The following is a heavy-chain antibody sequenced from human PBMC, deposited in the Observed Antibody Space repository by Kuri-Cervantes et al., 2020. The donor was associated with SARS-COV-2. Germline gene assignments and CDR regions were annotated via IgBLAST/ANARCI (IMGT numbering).Heavy chain of an antibody. CDR2: IYYSGST. CDR3: AKWGNDYGDRLFDY. V-gene: IGHV4-59*01. D-gene: IGHD4-17*01. CDR1: GGSISSYY. J-gene: IGHJ4*02. Sequence: SETLSLTCTVSGGSISSYYWSWIRQPPGKGLEWIGYIYYSGSTNYNPSLKSRVTISVDTSKNQFSLKLSSVTAEDTAVYYCAKWGNDYGDRLFDYWGQGTLVTVSS.